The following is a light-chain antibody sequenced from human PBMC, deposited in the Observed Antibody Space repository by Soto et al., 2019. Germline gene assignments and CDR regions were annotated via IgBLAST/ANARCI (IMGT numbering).Light chain of an antibody. CDR1: QNINNW. V-gene: IGKV1-5*03. Sequence: IQMTQSPSTRPAPVGDTVTSTCRASQNINNWLAWYQQKPGKGPSLLIYKASNLESGVSSRFSGSGSGTEFTLTISSLQPDDIGTYYCQQNNRYPWTFGQGTKVDIK. CDR3: QQNNRYPWT. J-gene: IGKJ1*01. CDR2: KAS.